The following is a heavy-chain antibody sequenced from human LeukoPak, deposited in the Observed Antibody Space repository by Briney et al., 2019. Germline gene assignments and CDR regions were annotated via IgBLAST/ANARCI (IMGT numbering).Heavy chain of an antibody. CDR1: GFTFSSYA. CDR2: VIDNGGFT. J-gene: IGHJ4*02. CDR3: ARSSSGAFDY. V-gene: IGHV3-23*01. Sequence: GGSLRLSCAASGFTFSSYAITWVRQAPGKGLEWVSTVIDNGGFTYYADSVKGRFTISRDNSKGALYLQMNSLRAEDTAVYYCARSSSGAFDYWGQGTLVTVSS.